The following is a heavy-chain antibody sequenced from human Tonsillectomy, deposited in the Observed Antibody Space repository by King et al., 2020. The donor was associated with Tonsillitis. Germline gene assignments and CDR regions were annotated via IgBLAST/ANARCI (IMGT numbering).Heavy chain of an antibody. CDR2: IYPGDSDT. J-gene: IGHJ6*03. CDR3: ALNLVDFWGGSSRYYMDV. D-gene: IGHD3-3*01. Sequence: VQLVESGAEVKKPGESLKISCKGSGYSFSSHWIGWVRQLPGKGLEWMGIIYPGDSDTRYSASFQGQVTISADKSISTAYLQWSNLTVSDTAIYYCALNLVDFWGGSSRYYMDVWGKGTTVAVSS. CDR1: GYSFSSHW. V-gene: IGHV5-51*03.